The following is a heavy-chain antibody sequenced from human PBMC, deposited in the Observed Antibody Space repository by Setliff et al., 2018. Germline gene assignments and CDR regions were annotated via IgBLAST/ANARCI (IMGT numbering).Heavy chain of an antibody. Sequence: SETLSLTCTVSDDSISSRHYYWSWIRQPAGKGLEWLGRVYSNVGTNFNPSLKSRGTMSVDPSKNQFFLKLTAVTASDTAVYYCARMSGFLYMDVWCKGTTVTVS. CDR3: ARMSGFLYMDV. CDR1: DDSISSRHYY. V-gene: IGHV4-61*02. D-gene: IGHD3-3*01. J-gene: IGHJ6*03. CDR2: VYSNVGT.